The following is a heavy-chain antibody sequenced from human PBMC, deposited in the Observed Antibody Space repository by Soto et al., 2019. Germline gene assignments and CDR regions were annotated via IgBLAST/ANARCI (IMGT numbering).Heavy chain of an antibody. CDR1: GGSISSGGYS. V-gene: IGHV4-30-2*01. J-gene: IGHJ6*02. CDR3: ARVPDV. CDR2: IYHSGST. Sequence: SETLSLTCAVSGGSISSGGYSWSWRRQPPGKGLEWIGYIYHSGSTYYNPSLKSRVTISVDRSKNQFSLKLSSVTAADTAVYYCARVPDVWGQGTTVTVSS.